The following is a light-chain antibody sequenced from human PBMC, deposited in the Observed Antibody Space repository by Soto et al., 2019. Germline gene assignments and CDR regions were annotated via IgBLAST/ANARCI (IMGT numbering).Light chain of an antibody. V-gene: IGKV4-1*01. Sequence: DIVMTQSPDSLAVSLGERATINCKSSQSVLYSSNNKNYLAWYQQKPGQPPKLLIYWASTRESGVPDRFSGSGSGTDFTLTISSLQAEDVAVYYCQQYYSTPPMVTVGPGTKVDIK. CDR1: QSVLYSSNNKNY. CDR2: WAS. J-gene: IGKJ3*01. CDR3: QQYYSTPPMVT.